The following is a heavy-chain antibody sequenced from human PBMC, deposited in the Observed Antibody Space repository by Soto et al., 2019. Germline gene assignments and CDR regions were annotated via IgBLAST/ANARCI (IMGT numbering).Heavy chain of an antibody. Sequence: QVQLQQSGPGLVNPSETLSLTCTVSGGSLSGYFWSWIRRPPGKRLELIGYINYSGTANYNPSLNNRVTMSVDTSKNQFSLTLNSVTTADTAVYYCARIVAGHDFAGIFDHWGQGTLVTVSS. J-gene: IGHJ4*02. CDR1: GGSLSGYF. CDR2: INYSGTA. V-gene: IGHV4-59*01. D-gene: IGHD5-12*01. CDR3: ARIVAGHDFAGIFDH.